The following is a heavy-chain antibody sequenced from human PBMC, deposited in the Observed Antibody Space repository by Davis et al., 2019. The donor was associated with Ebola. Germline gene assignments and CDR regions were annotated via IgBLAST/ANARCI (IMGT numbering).Heavy chain of an antibody. J-gene: IGHJ6*02. CDR3: ARVKYCTGGVCLNYYYYYGMDV. V-gene: IGHV1-18*01. Sequence: ASVKVSCKASGYTFTSYGISWVRQAPGQGLEWMGWISAYNGNTNYAQKLQGRVTMTTDTSTSTAYMELRSLRSDDTAVYYCARVKYCTGGVCLNYYYYYGMDVWGQGTTVTVSS. CDR1: GYTFTSYG. D-gene: IGHD2-8*02. CDR2: ISAYNGNT.